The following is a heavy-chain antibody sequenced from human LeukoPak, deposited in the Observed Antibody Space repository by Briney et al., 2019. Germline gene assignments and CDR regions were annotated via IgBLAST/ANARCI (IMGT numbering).Heavy chain of an antibody. D-gene: IGHD3-16*02. J-gene: IGHJ6*02. CDR3: ARDVGDSSKGMDV. CDR1: GFTVSSNY. V-gene: IGHV3-53*01. Sequence: GGSLRFSCAASGFTVSSNYMSWVRQAPGKGLEWVSVIYSGGSTYYADSVKGRFTISRDNSKNTLYLQMNSLRAEDTAVYYCARDVGDSSKGMDVWGQGTTVTVSS. CDR2: IYSGGST.